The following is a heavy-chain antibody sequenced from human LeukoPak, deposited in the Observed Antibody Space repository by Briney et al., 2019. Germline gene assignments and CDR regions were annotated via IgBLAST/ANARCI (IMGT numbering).Heavy chain of an antibody. V-gene: IGHV4-59*01. CDR3: ARLYCSSMSCYLDY. D-gene: IGHD2-2*01. Sequence: PSETLSLTCTVSGSSISTYYWSWIRQPPGKGLEWIGYVYYSGSTSYNPSLKSRVTISLGTSKNQFSLKLSSVTPADTALYFCARLYCSSMSCYLDYWGQGILVTVSS. J-gene: IGHJ4*02. CDR2: VYYSGST. CDR1: GSSISTYY.